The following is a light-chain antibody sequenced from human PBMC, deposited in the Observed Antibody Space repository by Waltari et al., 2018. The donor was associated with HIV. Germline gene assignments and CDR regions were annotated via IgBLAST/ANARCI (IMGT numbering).Light chain of an antibody. J-gene: IGLJ2*01. V-gene: IGLV2-14*03. CDR3: ASFTGDNTVI. CDR2: DVD. Sequence: AVTQPASVSGLPGQSTTISCPGDDRDFGLYHFVSWYQQHSGKPPRLILYDVDSRASGVSDRFSGSMSGNTASLTISGLRAEDEGHYYCASFTGDNTVIFGGGTEVTVL. CDR1: DRDFGLYHF.